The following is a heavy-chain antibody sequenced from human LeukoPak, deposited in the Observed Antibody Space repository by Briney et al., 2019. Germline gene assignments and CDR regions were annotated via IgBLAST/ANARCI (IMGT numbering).Heavy chain of an antibody. Sequence: GASLQISCRGSGSSFNSYWIGWVRQLPGKGLEWMGIIYPGDSDTRYSPSFQGQVTISADKSISTAYLQWSSLKASDTAMYYCAAGIIDAFDIWGQGTRVSVSS. D-gene: IGHD2/OR15-2a*01. J-gene: IGHJ3*02. CDR2: IYPGDSDT. CDR3: AAGIIDAFDI. CDR1: GSSFNSYW. V-gene: IGHV5-51*01.